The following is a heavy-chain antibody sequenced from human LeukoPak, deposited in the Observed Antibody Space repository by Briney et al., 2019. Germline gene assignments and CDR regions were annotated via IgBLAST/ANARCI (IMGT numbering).Heavy chain of an antibody. CDR3: ARGGGDGYNSDWFDP. D-gene: IGHD5-24*01. Sequence: ASVKVSCKASGYTFTSYAMDGVRQAPGQRLEWMGWSNAGNGNTIYSQKFQGRVTITRDTSASTAYMELSSLRSEDTAVYYCARGGGDGYNSDWFDPWGQGTLVTVSS. V-gene: IGHV1-3*01. CDR2: SNAGNGNT. CDR1: GYTFTSYA. J-gene: IGHJ5*02.